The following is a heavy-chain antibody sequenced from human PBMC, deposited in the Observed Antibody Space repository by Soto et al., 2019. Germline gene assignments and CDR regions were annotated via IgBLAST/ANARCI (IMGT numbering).Heavy chain of an antibody. CDR3: ARWGVVAATPYYYYGMDV. CDR1: GYTFTGYY. Sequence: QVQLVQSGAEVKKPGASVKVSCKASGYTFTGYYMHWVRQAPGQGLEWMGWINPNSGGTNYAQKFQGWVTMTRDTSISTAYMELSRLRSDDTAVYYCARWGVVAATPYYYYGMDVWGQGTTVTVSS. V-gene: IGHV1-2*04. D-gene: IGHD2-15*01. J-gene: IGHJ6*02. CDR2: INPNSGGT.